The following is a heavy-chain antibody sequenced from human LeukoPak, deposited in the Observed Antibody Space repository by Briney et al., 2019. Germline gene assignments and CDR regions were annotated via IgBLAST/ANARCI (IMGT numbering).Heavy chain of an antibody. CDR3: ARSGSHDY. D-gene: IGHD1-26*01. CDR2: IGGGGYTT. J-gene: IGHJ4*02. Sequence: LGGSLRLSCVASGLTFGNYGMNWVRQAPGKGLEWVSSIGGGGYTTYYADSVKGRFTISRDNAKNSLYLQMNSLRADDTAVYYCARSGSHDYWGQGTLVTVSS. V-gene: IGHV3-21*03. CDR1: GLTFGNYG.